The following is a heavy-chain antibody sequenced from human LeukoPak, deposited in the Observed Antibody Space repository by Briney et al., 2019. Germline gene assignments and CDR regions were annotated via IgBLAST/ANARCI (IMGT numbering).Heavy chain of an antibody. J-gene: IGHJ4*02. CDR1: GFTFSSYG. V-gene: IGHV3-30*18. CDR2: IWYDGSNK. CDR3: AKDHVGALDY. D-gene: IGHD1-26*01. Sequence: GRSLRLSCVASGFTFSSYGMHWVRQAPGKGLEWVAVIWYDGSNKYYADSVKGRFTISRDNSKNTLYLQMNSLRAEDTAVYYCAKDHVGALDYWGQGTLVTVSS.